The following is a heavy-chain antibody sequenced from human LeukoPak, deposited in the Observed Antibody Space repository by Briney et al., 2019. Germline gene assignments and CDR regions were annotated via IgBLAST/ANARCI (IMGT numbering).Heavy chain of an antibody. D-gene: IGHD5-24*01. CDR2: INSDGSST. CDR3: ARSKTRERPVDY. Sequence: PGGSLRLSCAASGFTFSSYWMHWVRQAPGKGLVWVSRINSDGSSTSYADSVKGRFTISRDNAKNSLYLQMSSLRGEDTAVYYCARSKTRERPVDYWGQGTLVTVSS. V-gene: IGHV3-74*01. CDR1: GFTFSSYW. J-gene: IGHJ4*02.